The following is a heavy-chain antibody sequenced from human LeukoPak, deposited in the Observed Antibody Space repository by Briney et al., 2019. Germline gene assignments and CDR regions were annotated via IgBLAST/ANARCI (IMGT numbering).Heavy chain of an antibody. Sequence: PGRSLRLSCAASGLTFSSYAMHWVRQAPGKGLEWVAVIWYDGSNKYYGDSVKGRFTISRDNSKNTLFLQMNSLRAEDTAVYYCARDGDYGDYTGYFDYWGQGTLVTVSS. CDR2: IWYDGSNK. J-gene: IGHJ4*02. V-gene: IGHV3-33*01. D-gene: IGHD4-17*01. CDR3: ARDGDYGDYTGYFDY. CDR1: GLTFSSYA.